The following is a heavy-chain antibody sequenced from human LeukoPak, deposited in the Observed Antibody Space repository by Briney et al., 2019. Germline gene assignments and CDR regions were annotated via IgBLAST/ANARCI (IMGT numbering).Heavy chain of an antibody. V-gene: IGHV3-11*05. Sequence: GGTLRLSCAASGFTFSDHYMTWIRQAPGKGLEWVSYIGTSSDNTNYADSVKGRFTISRDNAKNSLYLQMNSLRAEDTAVYYCARAVMIRAGWFDRWGQGALVT. D-gene: IGHD3-10*01. CDR2: IGTSSDNT. CDR1: GFTFSDHY. CDR3: ARAVMIRAGWFDR. J-gene: IGHJ5*02.